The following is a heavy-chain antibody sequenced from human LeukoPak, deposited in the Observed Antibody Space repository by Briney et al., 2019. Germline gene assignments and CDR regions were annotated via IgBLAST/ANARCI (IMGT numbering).Heavy chain of an antibody. CDR2: MSGVGVST. D-gene: IGHD4-17*01. CDR1: GFAFSNFA. CDR3: ATNDIRNGDSCPDY. V-gene: IGHV3-23*01. Sequence: PGGSLRLSCTASGFAFSNFAMSWVRQAPGKGLEWVSSMSGVGVSTYYADSVKGRFTISRDNSKNTLYLQMNSLRAEDTAVYYCATNDIRNGDSCPDYWGQGTLVTVSS. J-gene: IGHJ4*02.